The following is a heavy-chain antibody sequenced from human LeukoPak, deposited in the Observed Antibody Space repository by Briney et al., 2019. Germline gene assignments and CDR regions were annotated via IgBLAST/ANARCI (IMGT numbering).Heavy chain of an antibody. CDR2: ISASGDNT. CDR3: AKRFCSATRCFHFDY. J-gene: IGHJ4*02. V-gene: IGHV3-23*01. Sequence: GGSLRLSCAASGLTFAGYDMSWVRQAPGKGLEWVSTISASGDNTYYAGSVKGRFTISRDNSKNTLYLQMDSLRAEDTAVYYRAKRFCSATRCFHFDYWGQGTWSPSPQ. CDR1: GLTFAGYD. D-gene: IGHD2-2*01.